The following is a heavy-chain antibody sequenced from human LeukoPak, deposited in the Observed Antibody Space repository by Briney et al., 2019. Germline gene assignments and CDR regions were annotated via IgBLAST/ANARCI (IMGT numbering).Heavy chain of an antibody. CDR3: ARDPGSYDFWSGYYPYYYMDV. J-gene: IGHJ6*03. D-gene: IGHD3-3*01. Sequence: PGGSLRLSCAASGFTFSSYSMNWIRQPPGKGLEWIGSIYYSGSTYYNPSLKSRVTISVDTSKNQFSLKLSSVTAADTAVYYCARDPGSYDFWSGYYPYYYMDVWGKGTTVTVSS. V-gene: IGHV4-39*07. CDR1: GFTFSSYS. CDR2: IYYSGST.